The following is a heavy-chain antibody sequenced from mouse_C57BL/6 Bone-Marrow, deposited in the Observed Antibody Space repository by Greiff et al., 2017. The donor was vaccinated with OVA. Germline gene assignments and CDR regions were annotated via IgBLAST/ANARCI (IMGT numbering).Heavy chain of an antibody. CDR1: EYEFPSHD. J-gene: IGHJ3*01. CDR3: ASFDSTGGGFAY. V-gene: IGHV5-2*01. CDR2: INSDGGST. D-gene: IGHD3-2*02. Sequence: EVMLVESGGGLVQPGESLKLSCESNEYEFPSHDMSWVRKTPEKRLELVAAINSDGGSTYYPDTMERRFIISRDNTKNTLYLQMSSLRSEDTAVYYCASFDSTGGGFAYWGQGTLVTVSA.